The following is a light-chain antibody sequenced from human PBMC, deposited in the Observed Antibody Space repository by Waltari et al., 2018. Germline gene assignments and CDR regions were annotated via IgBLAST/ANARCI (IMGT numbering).Light chain of an antibody. J-gene: IGKJ1*01. Sequence: EIVMTQSPATLSVSPGESATLSCRASQSIGSNLAWYQQKPGQAPRLLIYDATTRETDNAARFSGSGSGTEFILTISSLQSEDFAVYFCQQYRDWPRTFGHGTKVETK. V-gene: IGKV3-15*01. CDR1: QSIGSN. CDR2: DAT. CDR3: QQYRDWPRT.